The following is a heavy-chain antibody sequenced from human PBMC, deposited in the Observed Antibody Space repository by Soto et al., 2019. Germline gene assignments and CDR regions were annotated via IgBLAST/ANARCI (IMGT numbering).Heavy chain of an antibody. J-gene: IGHJ5*02. CDR1: GGSISSYY. CDR2: IYYSGST. Sequence: QVQLQESGPGLVKPSETLSLTCTVSGGSISSYYWSWIRQPPGKGLEWIGYIYYSGSTNYNPSLTSRVPISVDTSKNQFSLKLSSVTAADTAVYYCARLYRHDYQLLSWFGPWGQGTLVTVSS. D-gene: IGHD2-2*01. V-gene: IGHV4-59*08. CDR3: ARLYRHDYQLLSWFGP.